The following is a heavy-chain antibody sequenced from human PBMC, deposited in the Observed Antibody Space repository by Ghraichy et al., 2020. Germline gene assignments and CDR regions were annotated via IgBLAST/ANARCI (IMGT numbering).Heavy chain of an antibody. J-gene: IGHJ3*02. CDR2: IYYSGST. Sequence: ESLNISCTVSGGSISSYYWSWIRQPPGKGLEWVGYIYYSGSTNYNPSLKSRVTISVDTSKNQFSLKLSSVTAADTAVYYCARHGRVGGSGRYYDAFDIWGQGTMVTVSS. CDR3: ARHGRVGGSGRYYDAFDI. D-gene: IGHD3-10*01. V-gene: IGHV4-59*08. CDR1: GGSISSYY.